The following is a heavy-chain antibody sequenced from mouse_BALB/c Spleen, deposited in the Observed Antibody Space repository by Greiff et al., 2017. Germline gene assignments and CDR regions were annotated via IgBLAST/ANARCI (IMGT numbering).Heavy chain of an antibody. D-gene: IGHD1-2*01. J-gene: IGHJ3*01. Sequence: EVQRVESGGGLVKPGGSLKLSCAASGFTFSSYAMSWVRQTPEKRLEWVASISSGGSTYYPDSVKGRFTISRDNARNILYLQMSSLRSEDTAMYYCAREILRLRGFAYWGQGTLVTVSA. V-gene: IGHV5-6-5*01. CDR1: GFTFSSYA. CDR2: ISSGGST. CDR3: AREILRLRGFAY.